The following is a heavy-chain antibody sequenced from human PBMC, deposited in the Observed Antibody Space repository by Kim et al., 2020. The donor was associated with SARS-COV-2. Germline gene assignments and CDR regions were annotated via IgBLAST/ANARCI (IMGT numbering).Heavy chain of an antibody. CDR1: GYSISSGYY. Sequence: SETLSLTCTVSGYSISSGYYWGWIRQPPGKGLEWIGSIYHSGSTYYNPSLKSRVTISVDTSKNQFSLKLSSVTAADTAVYYCAREPRQYYYDSSGYFDYWGQGTLVTVSS. CDR2: IYHSGST. V-gene: IGHV4-38-2*02. D-gene: IGHD3-22*01. J-gene: IGHJ4*02. CDR3: AREPRQYYYDSSGYFDY.